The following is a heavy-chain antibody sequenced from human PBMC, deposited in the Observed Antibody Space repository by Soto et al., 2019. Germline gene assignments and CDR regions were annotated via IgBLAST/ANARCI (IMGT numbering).Heavy chain of an antibody. CDR1: GFTFGDYA. J-gene: IGHJ6*02. Sequence: EVQLVESGGGLVKPGRSLRLSCTASGFTFGDYAMSWFRQAPGKGLEWVGFIRSKAYGGTTEYAASVKGRFTISRDDSKSIAYLQMNSLKTEDTAVYYCTRVRGSDFWSGYYTSYYYYGMDVWGQGTTVTVSS. CDR3: TRVRGSDFWSGYYTSYYYYGMDV. D-gene: IGHD3-3*01. V-gene: IGHV3-49*05. CDR2: IRSKAYGGTT.